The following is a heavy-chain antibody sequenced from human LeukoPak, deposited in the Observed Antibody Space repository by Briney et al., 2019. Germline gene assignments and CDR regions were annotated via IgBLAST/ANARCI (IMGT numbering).Heavy chain of an antibody. CDR3: ARGSSDDYVWGSSYFDY. Sequence: SQTLSLTCTVSGGSISSGSYYWSWIRQPAGKGLEWIGRIYTSGSTNYNPSLKSRVTISVDTSKNQFSLKLSSVTAADTAVYYCARGSSDDYVWGSSYFDYWGQGTLVTVSS. CDR2: IYTSGST. J-gene: IGHJ4*02. V-gene: IGHV4-61*02. CDR1: GGSISSGSYY. D-gene: IGHD3-16*01.